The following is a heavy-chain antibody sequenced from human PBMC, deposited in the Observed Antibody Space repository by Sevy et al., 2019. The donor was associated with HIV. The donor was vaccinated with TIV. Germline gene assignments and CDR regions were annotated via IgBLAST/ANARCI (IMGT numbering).Heavy chain of an antibody. CDR1: GFSFSYYG. CDR2: ISHDGINE. V-gene: IGHV3-30*18. J-gene: IGHJ6*02. Sequence: GGSLRLSCIGSGFSFSYYGIHWVRQAPGKGLDWVALISHDGINEYYADSVKGRFTISRDNSKNMVYLEMNSLRNEDTAIYFCANAYSGSYSHSYLYALDVWGQGTMVTVSS. D-gene: IGHD1-26*01. CDR3: ANAYSGSYSHSYLYALDV.